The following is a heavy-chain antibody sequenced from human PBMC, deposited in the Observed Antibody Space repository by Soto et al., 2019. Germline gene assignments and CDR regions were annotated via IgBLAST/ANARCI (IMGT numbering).Heavy chain of an antibody. CDR2: MNPNGGNT. Sequence: QVQLVQSGAEVKKPGASVKVSCKASGYSFTNYDINWVRQATGQGLEWMGWMNPNGGNTAYAQRFQGRLSMTRNTSITTAYMELSSLTSEDTAVYYCARGPGYCSTGTCYNSWFDPWGQGTLVTVSS. CDR1: GYSFTNYD. CDR3: ARGPGYCSTGTCYNSWFDP. J-gene: IGHJ5*02. D-gene: IGHD2-15*01. V-gene: IGHV1-8*01.